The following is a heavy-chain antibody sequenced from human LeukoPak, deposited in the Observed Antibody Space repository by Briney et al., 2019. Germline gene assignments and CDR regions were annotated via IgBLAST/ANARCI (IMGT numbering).Heavy chain of an antibody. J-gene: IGHJ4*02. V-gene: IGHV1-8*01. Sequence: TSVKVSCKASGYTFTSYDIYWVRQATGQGLEWMGWMNPNRGNTGYAQKSQGRVTRTRNTSISTAYMELSSLRSEDTAVYYCARRFSGSGSPITYLGQGTLVTVSS. CDR3: ARRFSGSGSPITY. CDR1: GYTFTSYD. D-gene: IGHD3-10*01. CDR2: MNPNRGNT.